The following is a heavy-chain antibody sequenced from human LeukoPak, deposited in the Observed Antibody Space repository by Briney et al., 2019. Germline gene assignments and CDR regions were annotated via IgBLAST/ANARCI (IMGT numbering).Heavy chain of an antibody. V-gene: IGHV4-34*01. CDR2: INHSGST. D-gene: IGHD2-2*01. Sequence: SETLSLTCAVYGGSFSGYYWSWIRQPPGKGLEWIGEINHSGSTNYNPSLKSRATISVDTSKNQFSLKLSSVTAADTAVYYCARGLYCSSTSCDYHWFDPWGQGTLVTVSS. J-gene: IGHJ5*02. CDR1: GGSFSGYY. CDR3: ARGLYCSSTSCDYHWFDP.